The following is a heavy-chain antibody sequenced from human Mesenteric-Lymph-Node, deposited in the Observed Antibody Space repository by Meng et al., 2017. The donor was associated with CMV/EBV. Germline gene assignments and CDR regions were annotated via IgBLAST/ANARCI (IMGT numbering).Heavy chain of an antibody. V-gene: IGHV3-43*01. CDR1: GFIFDEYV. CDR3: AKDQYCSSTSCYIQFGYYYYYYGMDV. CDR2: ISWDGGST. J-gene: IGHJ6*02. D-gene: IGHD2-2*02. Sequence: GGSLRLSCAASGFIFDEYVMYWVRQAPGKGLEWVSLISWDGGSTYYADSVKGRFTISRDNSKNSLYLQMNSLRTEDTALYYCAKDQYCSSTSCYIQFGYYYYYYGMDVWGQGTTVTVSS.